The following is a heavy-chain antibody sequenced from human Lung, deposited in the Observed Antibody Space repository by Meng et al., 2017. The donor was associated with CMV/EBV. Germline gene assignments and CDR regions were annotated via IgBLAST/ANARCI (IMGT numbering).Heavy chain of an antibody. J-gene: IGHJ4*02. D-gene: IGHD3-10*01. V-gene: IGHV4-30-4*01. CDR1: GGSINSDDYY. CDR3: ARERRHSYGSGSFDF. Sequence: QGPLQASGPGLVKPSQTLSLTCTVSGGSINSDDYYWTWIRQSPGTGRGWIGLTYSSGKTIYTPSLRRRVTISIDTPSSQFFLMLASVTAADTAVYYCARERRHSYGSGSFDFWGQGTLVTVSS. CDR2: TYSSGKT.